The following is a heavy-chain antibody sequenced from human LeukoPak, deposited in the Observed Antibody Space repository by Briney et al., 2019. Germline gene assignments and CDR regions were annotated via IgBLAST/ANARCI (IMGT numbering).Heavy chain of an antibody. V-gene: IGHV3-21*01. CDR3: ARDARELRGDY. CDR2: ISSSSSYT. J-gene: IGHJ4*02. D-gene: IGHD1-7*01. Sequence: GGSLRLSCAASGFTFSSYSMNWVRQAPGKGLEWVSSISSSSSYTYYADLVKGRFTISRDNAKNSLYLQMNSLRAEDTAVYYCARDARELRGDYWGQGTLVTVSS. CDR1: GFTFSSYS.